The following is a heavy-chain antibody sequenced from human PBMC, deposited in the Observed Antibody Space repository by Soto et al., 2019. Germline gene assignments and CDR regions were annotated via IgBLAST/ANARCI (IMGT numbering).Heavy chain of an antibody. CDR3: ARHLRIQLWLGYFDS. Sequence: SETLSLTCTVSGGSVGSSYYWGWIRQPPGKGLEWIGEIYNGGSTYYSPSLESRVTISVDTSKNQFSLKLTSVTAADTAVYYCARHLRIQLWLGYFDSWGQGTLVTVSS. CDR2: IYNGGST. D-gene: IGHD5-18*01. CDR1: GGSVGSSYY. V-gene: IGHV4-39*01. J-gene: IGHJ4*02.